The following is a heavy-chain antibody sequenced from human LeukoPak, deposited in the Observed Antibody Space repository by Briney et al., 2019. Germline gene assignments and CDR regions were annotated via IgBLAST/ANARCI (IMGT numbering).Heavy chain of an antibody. J-gene: IGHJ6*02. CDR1: GFTFSSYG. CDR2: IRYDGSNK. CDR3: ATVTTPGYYYYYGMDV. Sequence: GGSLRLSCAASGFTFSSYGMHWVRQAPGKGLEWVAFIRYDGSNKYYADSVKGRFTISRDNSKNTLYLEMNSLRGDDTAVYYCATVTTPGYYYYYGMDVWGQGTTVTVSS. D-gene: IGHD4-17*01. V-gene: IGHV3-30*02.